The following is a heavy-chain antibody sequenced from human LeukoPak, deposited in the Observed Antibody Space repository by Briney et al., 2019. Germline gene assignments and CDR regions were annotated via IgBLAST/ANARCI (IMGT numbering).Heavy chain of an antibody. CDR1: GFTLSSYA. J-gene: IGHJ5*02. Sequence: GRSLRLSCAASGFTLSSYAMHWVRQAPGKGLEWVAVISYDGSNKYYADSVKGRFTISRDNSKNTLYLQMNSLRAEDTAVYYCARARLGITVAGGHNWFDPWGQGTLVTVSS. V-gene: IGHV3-30*04. CDR2: ISYDGSNK. CDR3: ARARLGITVAGGHNWFDP. D-gene: IGHD6-19*01.